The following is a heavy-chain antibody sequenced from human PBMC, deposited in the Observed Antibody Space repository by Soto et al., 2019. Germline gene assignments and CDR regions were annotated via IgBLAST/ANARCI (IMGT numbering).Heavy chain of an antibody. V-gene: IGHV5-51*01. CDR1: GYNFTSYW. Sequence: GESLKISCKGSGYNFTSYWIGWVRQMPGKGLEWMGIIYPGDSDTRYSPSFQGQVTISADKSISTAYLQWSSLKASDTAMYYCARHAGYCSSTSCPNPNYYYYGMDVWGQGTTVTVSS. CDR2: IYPGDSDT. J-gene: IGHJ6*02. D-gene: IGHD2-2*01. CDR3: ARHAGYCSSTSCPNPNYYYYGMDV.